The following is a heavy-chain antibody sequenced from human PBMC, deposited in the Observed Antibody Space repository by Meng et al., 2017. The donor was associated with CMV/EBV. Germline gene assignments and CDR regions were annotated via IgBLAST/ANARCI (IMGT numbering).Heavy chain of an antibody. D-gene: IGHD5-12*01. Sequence: GSLRLSCAASGFTFSSYSMNWVRQAPGKGLEWIGSIYYSGSTYYNPSLKSRVTISVDTSKNQFSLKLSSVTAADTAVYYCASGYDSGWYFDYWGQGTLVTVSS. CDR3: ASGYDSGWYFDY. CDR1: GFTFSSYS. J-gene: IGHJ4*02. V-gene: IGHV4-39*07. CDR2: IYYSGST.